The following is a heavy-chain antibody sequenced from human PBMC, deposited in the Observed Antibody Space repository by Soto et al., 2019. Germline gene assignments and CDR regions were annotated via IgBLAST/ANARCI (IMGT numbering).Heavy chain of an antibody. J-gene: IGHJ4*02. D-gene: IGHD3-9*01. CDR2: INTYNGNT. Sequence: QIQLVQAGAEAKKPGASVKLSCRASGYTFTNSGISWVRQAPGQGLEWMGWINTYNGNTHYAQKLQGRVTMTTDTSTNTAYMELRSLRSDDTAMYFCARDPMTGYLQFDYWGQGTLVTVSS. CDR3: ARDPMTGYLQFDY. CDR1: GYTFTNSG. V-gene: IGHV1-18*01.